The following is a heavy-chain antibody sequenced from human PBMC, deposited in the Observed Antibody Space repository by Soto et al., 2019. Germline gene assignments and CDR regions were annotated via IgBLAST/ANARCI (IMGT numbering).Heavy chain of an antibody. J-gene: IGHJ6*02. Sequence: LALTCSVSGVSITSYYWSWIRQSAGGGLEWMGRINTDGLSTYSPSFKSRLTMSLDASKNQVSLRLISVTAADTAVYFCARVPVAVAATEDYYGLDVWGQGTTVTVSS. CDR1: GVSITSYY. CDR2: INTDGLS. D-gene: IGHD2-15*01. V-gene: IGHV4-4*07. CDR3: ARVPVAVAATEDYYGLDV.